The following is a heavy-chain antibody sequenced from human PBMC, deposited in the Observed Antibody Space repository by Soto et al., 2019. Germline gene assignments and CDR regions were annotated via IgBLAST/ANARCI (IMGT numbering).Heavy chain of an antibody. CDR1: GGTFSSYA. D-gene: IGHD5-12*01. V-gene: IGHV1-69*13. CDR3: ARGVLERWLQLSYFDY. CDR2: IIPIFGTA. J-gene: IGHJ4*02. Sequence: SVKVSCKASGGTFSSYAISWVRQAPGQGLEWMGGIIPIFGTANYAQEFQGRVTITADESTSTAYMELSSLRSEDTAVYYCARGVLERWLQLSYFDYWGQGTLVTVSS.